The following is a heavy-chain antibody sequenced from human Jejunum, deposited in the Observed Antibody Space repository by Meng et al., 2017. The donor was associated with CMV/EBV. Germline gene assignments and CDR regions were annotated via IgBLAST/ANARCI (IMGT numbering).Heavy chain of an antibody. D-gene: IGHD6-19*01. CDR2: INSDGSST. J-gene: IGHJ6*02. CDR3: ARGGSSYSYYGMDV. CDR1: GFTFSNYW. V-gene: IGHV3-74*01. Sequence: GFTFSNYWIHWVRQAPGKGLVWVSRINSDGSSTNYADSVKGRFTISRDNAKNTLYLQMNSLRAEDTAVYYCARGGSSYSYYGMDVWGQGTTVTVSS.